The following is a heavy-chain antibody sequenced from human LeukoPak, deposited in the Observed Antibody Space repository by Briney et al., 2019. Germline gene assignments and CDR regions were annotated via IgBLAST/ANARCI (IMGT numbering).Heavy chain of an antibody. CDR3: ARHDSSGWYIFYY. CDR1: GASISSYY. Sequence: NASETLSLTCSVSGASISSYYWSWIRQPPGKGLEWIGYTNPSGSTKYNPSLKSGVTISIDTSKNQFSLKVSSVTAADTAVYYCARHDSSGWYIFYYWGQGTLVTVSS. V-gene: IGHV4-59*08. D-gene: IGHD6-19*01. J-gene: IGHJ4*02. CDR2: TNPSGST.